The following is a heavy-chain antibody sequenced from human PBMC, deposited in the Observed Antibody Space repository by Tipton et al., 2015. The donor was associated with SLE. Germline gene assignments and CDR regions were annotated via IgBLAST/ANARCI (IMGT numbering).Heavy chain of an antibody. J-gene: IGHJ5*02. V-gene: IGHV3-21*04. CDR1: GFTFSSYA. CDR2: ISSSSSYI. CDR3: AREFRTHEFDP. Sequence: SLRLSCAASGFTFSSYAMSWVRQAPGKGLEWVSSISSSSSYIYYADSVKGRFTISRDNAKNSVYLQMNSLRAEDTAFYYCAREFRTHEFDPWGQGTLVTVSS.